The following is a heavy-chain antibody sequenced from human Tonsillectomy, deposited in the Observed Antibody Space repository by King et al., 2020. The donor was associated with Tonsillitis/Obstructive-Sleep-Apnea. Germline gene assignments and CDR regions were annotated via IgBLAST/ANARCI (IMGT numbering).Heavy chain of an antibody. CDR3: ARDEDIVVVPDAFDAFDI. CDR1: GFTFSSFW. CDR2: IKQDGSEN. Sequence: VQLVESGGGLVQPGGSLRLSCAASGFTFSSFWLTCVRQAPGKRLEWVANIKQDGSENSYVDSVKGRFTISRDNAKNSLYLQMNSLRAEDTAVYYCARDEDIVVVPDAFDAFDIWGQGTMVTVSS. J-gene: IGHJ3*02. D-gene: IGHD2-2*01. V-gene: IGHV3-7*04.